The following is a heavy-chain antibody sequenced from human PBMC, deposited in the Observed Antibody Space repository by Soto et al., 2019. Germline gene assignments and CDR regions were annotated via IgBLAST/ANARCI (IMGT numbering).Heavy chain of an antibody. D-gene: IGHD2-15*01. CDR1: GGTFSSYT. CDR3: ARTDIVVLVAATHGAFDI. J-gene: IGHJ3*02. CDR2: IIPILGIA. V-gene: IGHV1-69*02. Sequence: ASVKVSCKASGGTFSSYTISWVRQAPGQGLEWMGRIIPILGIANYAQKFQGRVTITADKSTSTAYMELSSLRSEDTAVYYCARTDIVVLVAATHGAFDIWGQGTMVTVSS.